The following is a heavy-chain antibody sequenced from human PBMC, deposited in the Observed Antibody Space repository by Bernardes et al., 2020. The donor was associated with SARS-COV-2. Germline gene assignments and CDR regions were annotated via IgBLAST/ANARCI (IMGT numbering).Heavy chain of an antibody. CDR3: ARDVGVVTATKVVRYFDY. CDR1: GFTFSSYW. D-gene: IGHD2-21*02. Sequence: GGSLRLSCAASGFTFSSYWMSWVRQAPGKGLEWVSSISSSSNYIYYADSVKGRFTISRDNAKNSLYLQMNSLRAEDTAVYYCARDVGVVTATKVVRYFDYWGQGTLVTVSS. V-gene: IGHV3-21*01. CDR2: ISSSSNYI. J-gene: IGHJ4*02.